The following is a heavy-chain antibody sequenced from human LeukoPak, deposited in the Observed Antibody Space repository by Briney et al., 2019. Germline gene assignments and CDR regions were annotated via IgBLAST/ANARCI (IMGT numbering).Heavy chain of an antibody. CDR2: IQQDGSEK. J-gene: IGHJ4*02. Sequence: PGESLRLSCAASGFTFSDYWMSWVRQAPGKGLEWVANIQQDGSEKYYVDSAKGRFTISRDNAKKSLFLQVSSLRGEDTAVYYCARDRGFSYGIDFWGQGTLVTVSS. D-gene: IGHD5-18*01. CDR1: GFTFSDYW. V-gene: IGHV3-7*04. CDR3: ARDRGFSYGIDF.